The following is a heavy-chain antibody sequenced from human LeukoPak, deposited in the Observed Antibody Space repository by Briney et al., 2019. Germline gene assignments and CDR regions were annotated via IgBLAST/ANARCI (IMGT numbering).Heavy chain of an antibody. CDR1: GFTFSSFS. D-gene: IGHD3-10*01. V-gene: IGHV3-64*01. J-gene: IGHJ4*02. CDR3: AREYYGGYVDY. CDR2: ISSNGGST. Sequence: GGSLRLSCAASGFTFSSFSMHWVRQAPGKGLESVSAISSNGGSTYYANSVKGRFTIFRDNSKNTLYLQMGRLRAEDMAVYYCAREYYGGYVDYWGQGTLVTVSS.